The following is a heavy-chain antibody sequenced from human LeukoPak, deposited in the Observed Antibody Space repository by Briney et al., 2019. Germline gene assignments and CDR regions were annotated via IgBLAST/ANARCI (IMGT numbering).Heavy chain of an antibody. CDR2: ISTDGSST. Sequence: PGGSLRLSCAASGFTFSSYWMHWVRQAPGKGLVWVSRISTDGSSTTYADSVKGRFTISRDNAKNTLYLEMNSLRAEDTAVYYCARDRYCTTTRCSDYWGQGTLVTVSS. V-gene: IGHV3-74*03. J-gene: IGHJ4*02. D-gene: IGHD2-2*01. CDR3: ARDRYCTTTRCSDY. CDR1: GFTFSSYW.